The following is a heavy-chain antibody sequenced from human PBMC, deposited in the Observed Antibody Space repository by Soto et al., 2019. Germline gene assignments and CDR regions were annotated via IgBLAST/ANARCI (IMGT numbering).Heavy chain of an antibody. Sequence: GGSLRLSCAASGFTVSSNYMSWVRQAPGKGLEWVSVIYSGGSTYYADSVKGRFTISRDNSKNTLYLQMNSLRAEDTAVYYCGASDGYNTEYFQHWGQGTLVTVSS. J-gene: IGHJ1*01. CDR2: IYSGGST. CDR1: GFTVSSNY. CDR3: GASDGYNTEYFQH. V-gene: IGHV3-66*01. D-gene: IGHD5-12*01.